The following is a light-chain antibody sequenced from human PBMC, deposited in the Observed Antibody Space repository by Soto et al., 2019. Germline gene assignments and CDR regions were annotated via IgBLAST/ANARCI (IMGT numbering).Light chain of an antibody. V-gene: IGLV2-14*01. CDR2: AVT. J-gene: IGLJ1*01. CDR1: SSDVGGYNY. Sequence: QSALTQPASVSGSPGQSITISCTGTSSDVGGYNYVSWYQQHPGKAPKLIIYAVTNRPSGVSIRFSGSKSGNTASLTVSGLQAEDEADYYCCSYTTSRTLVFGTGTKVTVL. CDR3: CSYTTSRTLV.